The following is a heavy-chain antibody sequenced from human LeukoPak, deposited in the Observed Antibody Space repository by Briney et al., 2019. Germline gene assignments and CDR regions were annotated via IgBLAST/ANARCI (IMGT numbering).Heavy chain of an antibody. Sequence: GGSLRLSCAASGFTVNNYYMSWVRQAPGKGLEWVSVIYSGGNTYYADSVKGRFTISRDNSKNTLYLQMNSLRAEDTAVYYCARAGRFGGSYYLDHWGQGTLVTVSS. CDR2: IYSGGNT. V-gene: IGHV3-53*01. CDR1: GFTVNNYY. D-gene: IGHD1-26*01. J-gene: IGHJ4*02. CDR3: ARAGRFGGSYYLDH.